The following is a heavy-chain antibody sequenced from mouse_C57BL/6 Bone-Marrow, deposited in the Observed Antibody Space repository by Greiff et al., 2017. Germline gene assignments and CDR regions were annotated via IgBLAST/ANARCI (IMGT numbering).Heavy chain of an antibody. CDR3: ARGFILDY. V-gene: IGHV1-82*01. Sequence: QVQLQQSGPELVKPGASVKISCKASGYAFSSSWMNWVKQRPGQGLEWIGRIYPGDGDTNYNGKFKGKATLTADKSSSTAYMQLSSLTSEDSAVYFCARGFILDYWGQGTTLTVSS. CDR1: GYAFSSSW. CDR2: IYPGDGDT. J-gene: IGHJ2*01. D-gene: IGHD1-1*01.